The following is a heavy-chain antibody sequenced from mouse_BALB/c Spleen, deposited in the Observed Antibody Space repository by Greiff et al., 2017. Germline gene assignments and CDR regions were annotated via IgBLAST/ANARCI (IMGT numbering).Heavy chain of an antibody. V-gene: IGHV5-6-3*01. CDR1: GFTFSSYG. Sequence: EVKLMESGGGLVQPGGSLKLSCAASGFTFSSYGMSWVRQTPDKRLELVATINSNGGSTYYPDSVKGRFTISRDNAKNTRYLQMSSLKSEDTAMYYCARVLFITAVVATRGYWYFDVWGAGTTVTVSS. J-gene: IGHJ1*01. CDR3: ARVLFITAVVATRGYWYFDV. CDR2: INSNGGST. D-gene: IGHD1-1*01.